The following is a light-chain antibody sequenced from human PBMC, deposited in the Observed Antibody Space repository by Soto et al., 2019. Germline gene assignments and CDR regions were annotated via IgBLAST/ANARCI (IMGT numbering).Light chain of an antibody. V-gene: IGKV1-5*03. Sequence: DIQVTQSPSILSASVGDRVTITCRASQSISSWLAWYQQKPGKAPKLLIYKASSLESGVPSRFSGSGSGTEFTLTISSLQPDDFATYYCQQYNSYPWTFGQGTKVDIK. J-gene: IGKJ1*01. CDR3: QQYNSYPWT. CDR1: QSISSW. CDR2: KAS.